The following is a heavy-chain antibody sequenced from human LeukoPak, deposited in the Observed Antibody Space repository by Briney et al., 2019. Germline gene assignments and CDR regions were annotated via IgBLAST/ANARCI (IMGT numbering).Heavy chain of an antibody. CDR2: ISTDGVGT. V-gene: IGHV3-64*01. Sequence: GGSLRLSCAASGFTFSTYAMHWVRQAPGKGLEYVSAISTDGVGTYYANSVKGRFTISRDNSKNTLYLQTGSLRVEDMAVYYCARYGSGSCYDYWGQGTLVTVSS. J-gene: IGHJ4*02. CDR3: ARYGSGSCYDY. CDR1: GFTFSTYA. D-gene: IGHD3-10*01.